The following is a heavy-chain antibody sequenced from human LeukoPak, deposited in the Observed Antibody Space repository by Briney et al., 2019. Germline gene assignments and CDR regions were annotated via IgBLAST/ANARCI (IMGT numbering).Heavy chain of an antibody. J-gene: IGHJ4*02. V-gene: IGHV3-30*18. D-gene: IGHD1-26*01. CDR2: ISYDGTNN. CDR1: GCTFSNFG. CDR3: AKDLSVGAYYFDH. Sequence: GGSLSLSCAASGCTFSNFGRHWVRQAPGKGLEWVAFISYDGTNNYYAGSVKGRFTISRDNSKNTLYLQMSSLRAEDTALYYCAKDLSVGAYYFDHWGQGTLVTVSS.